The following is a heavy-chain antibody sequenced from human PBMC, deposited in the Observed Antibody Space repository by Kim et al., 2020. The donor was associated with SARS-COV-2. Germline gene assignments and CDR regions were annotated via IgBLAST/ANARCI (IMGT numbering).Heavy chain of an antibody. CDR3: TRVQAGLAWSFDY. D-gene: IGHD2-8*01. Sequence: GGSLRLSCAASGFSLSNYWMHWVRQAPGKGLVWVSRTSPDGSTVNYGDSVKGRFTISRDNAKNTVYLQMNSMRDEDTAVYSSTRVQAGLAWSFDYWGQGNLVTVSS. V-gene: IGHV3-74*01. CDR2: TSPDGSTV. J-gene: IGHJ4*02. CDR1: GFSLSNYW.